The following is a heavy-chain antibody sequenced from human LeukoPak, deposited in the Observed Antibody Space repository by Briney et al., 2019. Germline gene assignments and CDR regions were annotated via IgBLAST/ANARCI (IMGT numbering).Heavy chain of an antibody. D-gene: IGHD2-15*01. CDR3: AGTSVVVVAATRDYYYYGMDV. CDR1: GGSISSGGYY. J-gene: IGHJ6*02. Sequence: SETLSLTCTVSGGSISSGGYYWSWIRQHPGKGLEWIGYIYYSGSTYYNPSLKSRVTISVDTSKNQFSLKLSSVTAADTAVYYCAGTSVVVVAATRDYYYYGMDVWGQGTTVTVSS. CDR2: IYYSGST. V-gene: IGHV4-31*03.